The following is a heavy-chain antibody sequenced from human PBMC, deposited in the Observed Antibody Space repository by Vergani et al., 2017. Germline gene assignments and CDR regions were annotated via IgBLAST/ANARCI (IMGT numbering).Heavy chain of an antibody. J-gene: IGHJ3*02. Sequence: EVQLVESGGGLVQPGRSLRLSCAASGFTFDDYATHWVRQAPGKGLEWVSGISWNSGSIGYADSVKGRFTISRDNAKNSLYLQMNSLRAEDTALYYCAKDHYDFWSGYYTDDAFDIWGQGTMVTVSS. CDR1: GFTFDDYA. CDR3: AKDHYDFWSGYYTDDAFDI. CDR2: ISWNSGSI. D-gene: IGHD3-3*01. V-gene: IGHV3-9*01.